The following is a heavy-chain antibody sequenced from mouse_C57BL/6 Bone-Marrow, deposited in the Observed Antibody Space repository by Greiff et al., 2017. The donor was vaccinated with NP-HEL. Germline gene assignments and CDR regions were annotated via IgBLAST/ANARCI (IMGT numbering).Heavy chain of an antibody. D-gene: IGHD1-1*01. J-gene: IGHJ4*01. CDR3: ASVYYYGSRRYAMDY. Sequence: QVQLQQPGAELVRPGTSVKLSCKASGYTFTSYWMHWVKQRPGQGLEWIGVIDPSDSYTNYNQKFKGKATLTVDTSSSTAYMQLSSLTSEDSAVYYCASVYYYGSRRYAMDYWGQGTSVTVSS. V-gene: IGHV1-59*01. CDR2: IDPSDSYT. CDR1: GYTFTSYW.